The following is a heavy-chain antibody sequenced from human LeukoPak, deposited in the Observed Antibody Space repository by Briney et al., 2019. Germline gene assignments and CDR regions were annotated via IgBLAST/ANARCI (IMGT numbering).Heavy chain of an antibody. Sequence: GGSLRLSCAASGFTFSSYEMHWVRQAPGKGLEWVSHISSSGSNTHYTDSVKGRFTISRDNARNSLYMQMNSLRAEDTAVYCCASGYMYGGDFWGQGTLVTVSS. CDR2: ISSSGSNT. D-gene: IGHD5-18*01. CDR1: GFTFSSYE. J-gene: IGHJ4*02. CDR3: ASGYMYGGDF. V-gene: IGHV3-48*03.